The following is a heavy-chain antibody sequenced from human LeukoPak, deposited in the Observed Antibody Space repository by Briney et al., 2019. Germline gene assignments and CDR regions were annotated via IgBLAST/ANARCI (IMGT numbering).Heavy chain of an antibody. CDR3: ARGPVRYCSSTSCYARKNGMDV. Sequence: SETLSLTCAVYGGSFSGYYWSWIRQPPGKGLEWIGEINHSGSTNYNPSLKSRVTISVDTSKNQFSLKLSSVTAADTAVYYCARGPVRYCSSTSCYARKNGMDVWGQGTTVTVSS. D-gene: IGHD2-2*01. J-gene: IGHJ6*02. CDR2: INHSGST. CDR1: GGSFSGYY. V-gene: IGHV4-34*01.